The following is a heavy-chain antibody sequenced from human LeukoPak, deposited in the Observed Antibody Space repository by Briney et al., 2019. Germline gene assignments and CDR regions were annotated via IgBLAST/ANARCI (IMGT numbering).Heavy chain of an antibody. CDR3: ARAYGYYYYMDV. CDR2: MYYSGNT. CDR1: GGSITSFY. V-gene: IGHV4-59*01. D-gene: IGHD4-17*01. Sequence: SETLSLTCTVSGGSITSFYWSWIRQPPGKGLEWIGYMYYSGNTNYNPSLKSRVTMSVDTSKNQFSLRLSSVTAADTAVYYCARAYGYYYYMDVWGKGTTVTVSS. J-gene: IGHJ6*03.